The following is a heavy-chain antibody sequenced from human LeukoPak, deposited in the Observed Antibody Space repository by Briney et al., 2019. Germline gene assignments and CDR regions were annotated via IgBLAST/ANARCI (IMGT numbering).Heavy chain of an antibody. CDR1: GFTLSNAW. Sequence: TGGSLRLSCAASGFTLSNAWMSWVRQAPGKRLEWVGRIKSKTDGGTTDYAAPVKGRFTISRDDSKNTLYLQMNSLKTEDTAVYYCTTLSLLAYYYGSGSYYNGVDYWGQGTLVTVSS. V-gene: IGHV3-15*01. J-gene: IGHJ4*02. D-gene: IGHD3-10*01. CDR2: IKSKTDGGTT. CDR3: TTLSLLAYYYGSGSYYNGVDY.